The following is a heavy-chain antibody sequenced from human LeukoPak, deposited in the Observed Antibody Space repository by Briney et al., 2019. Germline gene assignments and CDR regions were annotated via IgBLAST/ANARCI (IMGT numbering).Heavy chain of an antibody. J-gene: IGHJ4*02. CDR3: ARCRDWYYFDY. Sequence: GGSLRLSCAASGFTFSNYALHWVCQAPGKGLEYVSAISSNGGSTFYANSVKGRFTISRDNSKNTLYLQMGSLRAEDMAVYYCARCRDWYYFDYWGQGTLVTVSS. D-gene: IGHD3-9*01. V-gene: IGHV3-64*01. CDR2: ISSNGGST. CDR1: GFTFSNYA.